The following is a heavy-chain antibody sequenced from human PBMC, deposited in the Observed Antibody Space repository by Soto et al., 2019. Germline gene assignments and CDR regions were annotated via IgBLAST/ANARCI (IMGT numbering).Heavy chain of an antibody. V-gene: IGHV4-30-4*01. CDR1: GGSISSGDYY. CDR2: IYYSGFT. Sequence: QVQLQESGPGLVKPSQTLSLTCTVSGGSISSGDYYWSWIRQPPGKGLEWIGYIYYSGFTYYNPSLNSRLTMSVDTSKIQFSLKLSSVIAADTAVYYCARSDNYVPFDHWGQGTLVTVSS. J-gene: IGHJ4*02. D-gene: IGHD4-4*01. CDR3: ARSDNYVPFDH.